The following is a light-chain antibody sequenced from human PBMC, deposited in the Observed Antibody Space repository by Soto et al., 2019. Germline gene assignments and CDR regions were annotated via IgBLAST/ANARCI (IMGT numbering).Light chain of an antibody. CDR3: QYYVTSPT. Sequence: ELVLTQSPGTLSLSPGERATLTCRASQTIDSSYLAWLRQKPGQAPRLFIYAASSRPTGIPDRFSGSGSGTDFTLTISRLEPEDFAVYYCQYYVTSPTFGGGTKVEIK. V-gene: IGKV3-20*01. CDR1: QTIDSSY. J-gene: IGKJ4*01. CDR2: AAS.